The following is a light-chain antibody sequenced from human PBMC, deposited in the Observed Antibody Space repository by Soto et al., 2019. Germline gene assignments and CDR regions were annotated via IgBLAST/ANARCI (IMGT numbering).Light chain of an antibody. J-gene: IGLJ1*01. V-gene: IGLV1-47*01. CDR1: SSNIGTNY. CDR2: RTT. Sequence: QSVLTQPPSASGAPEQRVTISCSGGSSNIGTNYVYWYQHLPGMAPKLLIYRTTQRPSGIPDRFSASKSGTSASLAISGLRSEDEADYYCAGWDNSLSGHYVFGTGTKVTVL. CDR3: AGWDNSLSGHYV.